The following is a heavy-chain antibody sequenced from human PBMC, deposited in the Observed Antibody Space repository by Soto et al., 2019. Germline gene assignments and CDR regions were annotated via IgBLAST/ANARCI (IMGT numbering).Heavy chain of an antibody. J-gene: IGHJ6*03. CDR1: GFTFSSYA. Sequence: EVQLLESGGGLVQPGGSLRLSCAASGFTFSSYAMSWVRQAPGKGLEWVSAISGSGGSTYYADSVKGRFTISRDNSKNTLYLQMNSLRAEDTAVYYCAKGGVVVPAAIAHYYMDVWGNGTTVTVSS. CDR3: AKGGVVVPAAIAHYYMDV. CDR2: ISGSGGST. V-gene: IGHV3-23*01. D-gene: IGHD2-2*01.